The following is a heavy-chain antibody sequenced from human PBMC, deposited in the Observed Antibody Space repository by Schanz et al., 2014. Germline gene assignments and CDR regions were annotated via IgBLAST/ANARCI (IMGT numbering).Heavy chain of an antibody. CDR1: GLIFSNFG. J-gene: IGHJ6*02. Sequence: QVPFVESGGGVVQPGGSLGLPCAASGLIFSNFGLPWVPQAPGKGLGGVAFIWYDGSNKYYADSVKGRFTISRDNSKNTLYLQMNSLRAEDTSVYFCARVRRRIATPSTPSFRNYYYYAMDVWGQGTTVTVSS. V-gene: IGHV3-33*01. CDR2: IWYDGSNK. D-gene: IGHD6-13*01. CDR3: ARVRRRIATPSTPSFRNYYYYAMDV.